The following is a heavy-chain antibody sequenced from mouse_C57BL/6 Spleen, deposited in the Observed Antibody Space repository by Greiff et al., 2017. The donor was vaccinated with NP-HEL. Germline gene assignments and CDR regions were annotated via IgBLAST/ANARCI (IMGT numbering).Heavy chain of an antibody. Sequence: EVKLVESGGGLVQPGGSLKLSCAASGFTFSDYYMYWVRQTPEKRLEWVAYISNGGGSTYYPDTVKGRFTISRDNAKNTLYLQMSRLKSEDTAMYYCARRGSSFYYYAMDYWGQGTSVTVSS. D-gene: IGHD1-1*01. CDR2: ISNGGGST. CDR3: ARRGSSFYYYAMDY. CDR1: GFTFSDYY. V-gene: IGHV5-12*01. J-gene: IGHJ4*01.